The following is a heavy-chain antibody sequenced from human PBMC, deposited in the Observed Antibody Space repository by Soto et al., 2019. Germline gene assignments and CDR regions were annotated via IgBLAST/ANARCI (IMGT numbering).Heavy chain of an antibody. CDR1: GLTFSDYY. J-gene: IGHJ4*02. CDR3: ASHEYTGYGH. D-gene: IGHD6-6*01. CDR2: LSGRGGDI. V-gene: IGHV3-11*01. Sequence: QVQLVESGGGLVKPGGYLRLSCAASGLTFSDYYMSWIRQAPGKGLKWVAYLSGRGGDIHYADSVKGRFTIFRDNAKNSLYLQRNGLSAEDTAVYYCASHEYTGYGHWGQGTLVTVSS.